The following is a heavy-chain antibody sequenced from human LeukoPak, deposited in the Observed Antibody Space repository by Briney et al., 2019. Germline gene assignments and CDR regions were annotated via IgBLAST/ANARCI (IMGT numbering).Heavy chain of an antibody. V-gene: IGHV3-23*01. CDR3: AKAEYSSSWRVLDY. J-gene: IGHJ4*02. CDR1: GFTFSDYF. CDR2: ISGSGGST. D-gene: IGHD6-13*01. Sequence: GGSLRLSCAASGFTFSDYFMNWVRQAPGKGLEWVSGISGSGGSTYYADSVKGRFTISRDDSKNTLYLQMNSLRAEDTAVYYCAKAEYSSSWRVLDYWGQGTLVTVSS.